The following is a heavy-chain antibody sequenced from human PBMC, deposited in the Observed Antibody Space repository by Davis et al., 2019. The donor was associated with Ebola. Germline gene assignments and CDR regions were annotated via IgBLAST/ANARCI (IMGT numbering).Heavy chain of an antibody. CDR2: ISYDGSNK. J-gene: IGHJ6*02. CDR1: GFTFSSYA. CDR3: AKVRWSYYYAMDV. V-gene: IGHV3-30*14. D-gene: IGHD4-23*01. Sequence: GESLKISCAASGFTFSSYAMHWVRQAPGKGLEWVAVISYDGSNKYYADSVKGRFTISRDNSKNTLYLQMNSLIAEDTAVYYCAKVRWSYYYAMDVWGQGTTVTVSS.